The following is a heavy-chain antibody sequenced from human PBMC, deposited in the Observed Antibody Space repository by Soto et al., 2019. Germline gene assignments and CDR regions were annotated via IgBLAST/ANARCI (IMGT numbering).Heavy chain of an antibody. V-gene: IGHV1-2*02. CDR3: ARERYQVISDGMDV. D-gene: IGHD2-2*01. CDR2: INPETGGT. CDR1: GYTFTGYY. J-gene: IGHJ6*02. Sequence: ASVKVSCKASGYTFTGYYVHWVRETPGQGLEWMGWINPETGGTSYAQKFQGRVTLSRDTSINTAYLEVSRLRFDDAAVYFCARERYQVISDGMDVWGQGTTVTVSS.